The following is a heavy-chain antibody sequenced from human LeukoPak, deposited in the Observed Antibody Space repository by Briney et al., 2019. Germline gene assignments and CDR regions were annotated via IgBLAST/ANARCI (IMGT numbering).Heavy chain of an antibody. V-gene: IGHV4-39*01. CDR1: GGSISSSTDY. Sequence: SETLSLTCTVSGGSISSSTDYWGWIRQPPGKGLEWIGSIYYSGSTYYNPSLKSRVTMSVDTPRNQFSLKMSSVTAADTAVYYCARTPEVVGWFDPWGQGTLVTVSS. CDR2: IYYSGST. CDR3: ARTPEVVGWFDP. J-gene: IGHJ5*02.